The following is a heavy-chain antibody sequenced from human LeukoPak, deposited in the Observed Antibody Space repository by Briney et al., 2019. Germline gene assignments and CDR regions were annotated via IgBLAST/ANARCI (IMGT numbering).Heavy chain of an antibody. V-gene: IGHV4-34*01. CDR3: ARGHDSSGSGMDV. CDR1: GGSFSGYY. CDR2: INHSGST. D-gene: IGHD3-22*01. Sequence: PSETLSLTCAVYGGSFSGYYWSWIRQPPGKGLEWIGEINHSGSTNYNPSLKSRVTISVDTSKNQFSLKLSSVTAADTAVYYCARGHDSSGSGMDVWGQGTTVTVSS. J-gene: IGHJ6*02.